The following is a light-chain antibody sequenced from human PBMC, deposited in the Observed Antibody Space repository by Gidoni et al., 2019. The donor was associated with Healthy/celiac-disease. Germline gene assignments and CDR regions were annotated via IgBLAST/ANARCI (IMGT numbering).Light chain of an antibody. CDR3: QQRSNWYT. Sequence: EIVLTQSPATMSLSPGERATLSCRASQSVSSYLAWYQQKPGQAPRLLIYDASNRATGIPARFSGSGSGTDFTLTISSLEPEDFAVYYCQQRSNWYTFGPXTKLEIK. CDR1: QSVSSY. J-gene: IGKJ2*01. CDR2: DAS. V-gene: IGKV3-11*01.